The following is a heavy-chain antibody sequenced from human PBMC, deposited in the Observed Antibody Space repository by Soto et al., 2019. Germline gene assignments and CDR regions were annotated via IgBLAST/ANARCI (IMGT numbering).Heavy chain of an antibody. D-gene: IGHD6-19*01. J-gene: IGHJ2*01. Sequence: QVQLVQSGAEVKKPGASVKVSCKASGYTFTNYGIHWVRQARGQRREWMGWINAGNGNTKYSQNFQGRVTITRDTSASTAYMELSSLRSEDTAVFYCARSGYSSGWYHWYFDLWGRGTLVTVSS. CDR3: ARSGYSSGWYHWYFDL. V-gene: IGHV1-3*01. CDR1: GYTFTNYG. CDR2: INAGNGNT.